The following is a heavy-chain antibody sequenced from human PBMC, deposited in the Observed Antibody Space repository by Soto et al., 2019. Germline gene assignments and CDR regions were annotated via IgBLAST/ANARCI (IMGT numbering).Heavy chain of an antibody. J-gene: IGHJ4*02. CDR1: GDSITRGDYY. D-gene: IGHD1-26*01. Sequence: SETLSLTCTVSGDSITRGDYYWSWIRHPPGKGLEWIGYIYYSGSTYYNPSLKSRVTISVDTSKNQFSLKLSSVTAADTAGYYCASRNSSTYFDYWGQGTLVTVSS. V-gene: IGHV4-30-4*08. CDR2: IYYSGST. CDR3: ASRNSSTYFDY.